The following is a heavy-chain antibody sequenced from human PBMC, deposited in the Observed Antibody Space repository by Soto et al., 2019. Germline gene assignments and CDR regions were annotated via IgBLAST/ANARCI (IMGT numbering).Heavy chain of an antibody. CDR2: ICYSDSA. Sequence: QVQLQESGPGLVKPSETLSLTCTVSGGSIGSYYWCWIRLPPGKGLEYIGYICYSDSANYNPSLASRVTTXAXTXXNEVSLKLRSVTAADTAVYDGTRGLWEPEGYGMDVWGQGTAVTVS. V-gene: IGHV4-59*08. D-gene: IGHD3-16*01. CDR1: GGSIGSYY. CDR3: TRGLWEPEGYGMDV. J-gene: IGHJ6*02.